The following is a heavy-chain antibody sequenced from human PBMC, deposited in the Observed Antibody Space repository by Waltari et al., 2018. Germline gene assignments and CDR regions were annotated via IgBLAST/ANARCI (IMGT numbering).Heavy chain of an antibody. CDR3: ARSGGGTTTFGVAE. V-gene: IGHV1-2*06. J-gene: IGHJ4*02. Sequence: QVQLVQSGAEVKKSGASVKVSCKASGYTFTDFFIHWVRQAPGQGLEWMGRVDPSNEDTSDAQRLQGGVTRTGDTSITTAYMELTGLRSDGTAIYYCARSGGGTTTFGVAEWGQGSLVTVSS. CDR1: GYTFTDFF. D-gene: IGHD3-3*01. CDR2: VDPSNEDT.